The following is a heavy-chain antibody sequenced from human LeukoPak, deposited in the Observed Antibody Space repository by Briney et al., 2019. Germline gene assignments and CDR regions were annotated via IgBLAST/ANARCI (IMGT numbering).Heavy chain of an antibody. V-gene: IGHV4-59*01. CDR1: GGYISTYY. CDR3: AREPKYSYYFDY. CDR2: IYYSGST. Sequence: SETLSLICSVSGGYISTYYWIWFRQPPGKGLEWIGYIYYSGSTNYNPSLKSRVTISVDTSKNQVSLKLSSVTAADTAIYYCAREPKYSYYFDYCGQGSLVTVSS. J-gene: IGHJ4*02. D-gene: IGHD2/OR15-2a*01.